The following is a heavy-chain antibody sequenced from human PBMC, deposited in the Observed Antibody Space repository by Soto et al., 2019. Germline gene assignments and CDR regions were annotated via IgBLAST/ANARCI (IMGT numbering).Heavy chain of an antibody. CDR3: ARGSFWDYYYYYGMDV. CDR2: ISYDGSNK. Sequence: GGSLRLSCAASGFTFSSYAMHWVRQAPGKGLEWVAVISYDGSNKYYADSVKGRFTISRDNSKNTLYLQMNSLRAEDTAVYYCARGSFWDYYYYYGMDVWGQGTTVTVSS. D-gene: IGHD3-16*01. V-gene: IGHV3-30-3*01. CDR1: GFTFSSYA. J-gene: IGHJ6*02.